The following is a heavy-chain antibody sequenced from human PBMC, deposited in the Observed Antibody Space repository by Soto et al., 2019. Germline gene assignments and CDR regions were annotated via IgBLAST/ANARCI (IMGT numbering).Heavy chain of an antibody. CDR3: ARHGAGHRGSDFDY. V-gene: IGHV4-39*01. D-gene: IGHD3-10*01. CDR2: IYYSGST. CDR1: GGSISSSSYY. Sequence: SETLSLTCTVSGGSISSSSYYWGWIRQPPGKGLEWIGSIYYSGSTYYNPSLKSRVTISVDTSKNQFSLQLSSVTAADTAVYYCARHGAGHRGSDFDYWGQGPLVTVSS. J-gene: IGHJ4*02.